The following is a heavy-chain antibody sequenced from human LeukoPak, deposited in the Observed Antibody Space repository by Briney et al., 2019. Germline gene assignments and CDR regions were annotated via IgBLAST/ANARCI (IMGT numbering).Heavy chain of an antibody. J-gene: IGHJ4*02. D-gene: IGHD4-17*01. Sequence: GGSLRLSCAASGFTFSSYGMHWVRQAPGKGLEWVAFIRYDGSNKYYADPVKGRFTISRDNSKNTLYLQMNSLRAEDTAVYYCAKPWREDGDYWSFNYWGQGTLVTVSS. CDR2: IRYDGSNK. CDR3: AKPWREDGDYWSFNY. CDR1: GFTFSSYG. V-gene: IGHV3-30*02.